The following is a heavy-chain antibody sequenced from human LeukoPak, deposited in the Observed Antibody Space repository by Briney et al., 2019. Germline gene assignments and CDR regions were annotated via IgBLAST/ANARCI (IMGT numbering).Heavy chain of an antibody. Sequence: ASVKVSCKTSGYSFTAFYIHWVRQAPGQGLEWMGWIHPRRGNTNYAQKVQGRVTMTTDTSTSTAYMELSSLRSDDTAVYYCARDRPTSRVAGHFDYWGQGTLVTVSS. CDR3: ARDRPTSRVAGHFDY. V-gene: IGHV1-2*02. J-gene: IGHJ4*02. CDR1: GYSFTAFY. CDR2: IHPRRGNT. D-gene: IGHD6-19*01.